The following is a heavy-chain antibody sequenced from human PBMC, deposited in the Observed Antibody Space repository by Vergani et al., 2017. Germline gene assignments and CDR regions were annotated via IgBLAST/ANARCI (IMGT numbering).Heavy chain of an antibody. CDR1: GGSFSGYY. CDR2: INHSGST. Sequence: QVQLQQWGAGLLKPSETLSLTCAVYGGSFSGYYWSWIRQPPGKGLEWIGEINHSGSTNYNPSLKSRVTISVDTSKNQFALKLSSVTAADTAVYYCARMWEGISWDSGFDPWGQGTLVTVSS. J-gene: IGHJ5*02. D-gene: IGHD6-13*01. V-gene: IGHV4-34*01. CDR3: ARMWEGISWDSGFDP.